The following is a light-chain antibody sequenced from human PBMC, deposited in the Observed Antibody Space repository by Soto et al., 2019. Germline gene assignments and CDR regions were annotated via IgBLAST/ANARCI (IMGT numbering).Light chain of an antibody. CDR2: GTS. V-gene: IGKV3-15*01. Sequence: EIVMTQSPATLSVSPGERATLSCRASQSVSSNLAWYQQKPGQAPRLLIYGTSTRATGIPARFSGSGSGTVFTLTISNLQSEDFAVYYCQHYNNWAPWTFGQGTKVEIK. CDR3: QHYNNWAPWT. CDR1: QSVSSN. J-gene: IGKJ1*01.